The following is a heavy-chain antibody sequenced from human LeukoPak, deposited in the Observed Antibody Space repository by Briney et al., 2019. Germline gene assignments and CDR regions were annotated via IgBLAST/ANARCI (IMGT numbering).Heavy chain of an antibody. D-gene: IGHD1-1*01. Sequence: SETLSLTCTVSDGSISSSSYYWGWIRQPPGKGLEWIGSIYYGSVFYSVSTYYNPSLKSRVTMSGDTSKNQFSLKLTSVTAADTAVYYCVRDTFMGTNRDYWGQGTLVTVSS. CDR2: IYYGSVFYSVST. CDR1: DGSISSSSYY. J-gene: IGHJ4*02. CDR3: VRDTFMGTNRDY. V-gene: IGHV4-39*07.